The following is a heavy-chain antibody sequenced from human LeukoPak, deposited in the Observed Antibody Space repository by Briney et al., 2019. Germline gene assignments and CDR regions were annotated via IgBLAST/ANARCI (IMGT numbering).Heavy chain of an antibody. J-gene: IGHJ1*01. CDR2: VSYDGNNK. CDR3: ARDVETVIVACHFQH. V-gene: IGHV3-30*04. D-gene: IGHD3-22*01. Sequence: AGGSLRLSCAASGFTFSNYAMHWVRQAPGKGLEWVAVVSYDGNNKYYADSVKGRFTISRDNSKNTLYLQMNSLRAEDTAVYYCARDVETVIVACHFQHWGKGTLVTVSS. CDR1: GFTFSNYA.